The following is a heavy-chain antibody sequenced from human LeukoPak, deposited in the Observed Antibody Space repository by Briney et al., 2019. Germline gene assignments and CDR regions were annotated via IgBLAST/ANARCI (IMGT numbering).Heavy chain of an antibody. CDR1: GFTFSNYA. V-gene: IGHV3-23*01. D-gene: IGHD6-13*01. CDR3: ARAGEQQLVGYYFDY. J-gene: IGHJ4*02. Sequence: PGGSLRLSCAASGFTFSNYAMNWVRQAPGKGLEWASIISGSGDRTYYTDSVKGRFTISRDNSKYTLYLQMNSLRAEDTAVYYCARAGEQQLVGYYFDYWGQGTLVTVSS. CDR2: ISGSGDRT.